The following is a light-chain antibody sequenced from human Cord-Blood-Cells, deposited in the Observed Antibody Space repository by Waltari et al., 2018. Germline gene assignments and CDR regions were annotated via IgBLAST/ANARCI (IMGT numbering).Light chain of an antibody. CDR2: AAS. J-gene: IGKJ1*01. CDR1: QSISSY. CDR3: QQSYSTTWT. V-gene: IGKV1-39*01. Sequence: DIQMTTSPSSLSASAGDRVTITCRASQSISSYLNWYQQKPGKAPKLLIYAASSLQSGVPSRFSGSGSGTDFTLTISSLQPEDFATYYCQQSYSTTWTFGQGTKVEIK.